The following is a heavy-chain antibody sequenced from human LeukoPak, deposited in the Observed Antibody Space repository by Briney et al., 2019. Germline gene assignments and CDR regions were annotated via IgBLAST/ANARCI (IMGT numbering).Heavy chain of an antibody. CDR2: INSDGSSI. V-gene: IGHV3-74*03. D-gene: IGHD5-12*01. J-gene: IGHJ4*02. CDR1: RFTLSRNW. CDR3: AREGRVSGYDFDC. Sequence: GGALRLSYAASRFTLSRNWVHWVRQAPGKGLVWVSRINSDGSSITYADSVKGRFSISRDNAKNTLYLQMNSLRVEDTAVYYCAREGRVSGYDFDCWGQGTLVTVSS.